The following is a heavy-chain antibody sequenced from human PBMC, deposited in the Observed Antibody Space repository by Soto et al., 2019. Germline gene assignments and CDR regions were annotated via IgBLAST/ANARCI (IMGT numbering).Heavy chain of an antibody. D-gene: IGHD3-22*01. CDR3: ASYDSSGYYRQGYFQH. Sequence: KTGGSLRLSCAASGFTFSSYSMNWVRQAPGKGLEWVSSISSSSSYIYYADSVKGRFTISRDNAKNSLYLQMNSLRAEDTAVYYCASYDSSGYYRQGYFQHWGQGTLVTVSS. J-gene: IGHJ1*01. V-gene: IGHV3-21*01. CDR2: ISSSSSYI. CDR1: GFTFSSYS.